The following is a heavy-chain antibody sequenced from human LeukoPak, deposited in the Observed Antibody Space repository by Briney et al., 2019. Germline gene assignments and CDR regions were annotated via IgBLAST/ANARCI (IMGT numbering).Heavy chain of an antibody. CDR3: ARDGYCSSTGCYANAFDI. D-gene: IGHD2-2*03. CDR2: ISGFNGNT. CDR1: GYTFTSYG. Sequence: ASVKVSCKASGYTFTSYGISWVRQAPGQGLEWMGWISGFNGNTNYAQKYQGRVTMTTDTSTSTAYMDLRSLRSDDTAVYYCARDGYCSSTGCYANAFDIWGQGTMVTVSS. V-gene: IGHV1-18*01. J-gene: IGHJ3*02.